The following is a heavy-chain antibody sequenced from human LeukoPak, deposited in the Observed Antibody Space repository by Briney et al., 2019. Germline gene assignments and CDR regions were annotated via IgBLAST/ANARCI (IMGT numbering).Heavy chain of an antibody. CDR2: ISGSGGST. V-gene: IGHV3-23*01. CDR1: GFTFSSYG. D-gene: IGHD3-10*01. J-gene: IGHJ4*02. CDR3: AKSSEYYYGSGSYYAFFDY. Sequence: GGSLRLSCAASGFTFSSYGMSWVRQAPGKGLEWVSAISGSGGSTYYADSVKGRFTISRDNSKNTLYLQMNSLRAEDTAVYYCAKSSEYYYGSGSYYAFFDYWGQGTLVTVSS.